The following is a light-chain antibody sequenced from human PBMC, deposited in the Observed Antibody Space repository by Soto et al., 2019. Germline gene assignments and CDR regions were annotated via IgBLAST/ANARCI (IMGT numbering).Light chain of an antibody. J-gene: IGKJ2*01. CDR2: WAS. Sequence: DIVMTQSPESLAVSLGERATINCKSSQSLLDTSNNKNSVAWYQQKPGQPPKLLIYWASARQSGVPDRFSGSGSGTDFILTISNLQAEDVAVYYWHQYFSALYTFGQGTKLEI. V-gene: IGKV4-1*01. CDR3: HQYFSALYT. CDR1: QSLLDTSNNKNS.